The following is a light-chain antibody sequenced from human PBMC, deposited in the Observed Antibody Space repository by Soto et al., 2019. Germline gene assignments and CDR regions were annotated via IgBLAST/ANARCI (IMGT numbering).Light chain of an antibody. CDR2: DAS. CDR3: QQRSNWPPGLT. Sequence: EIVLTQSPTTLSLSPGEGATLSCRASQSVSSSLAWYQQKPGQAPRLLIYDASNRASGIPARFKGSGSGTAFTLTISSLEPEDFAVYYCQQRSNWPPGLTFGGGTKVEIK. J-gene: IGKJ4*01. V-gene: IGKV3-11*01. CDR1: QSVSSS.